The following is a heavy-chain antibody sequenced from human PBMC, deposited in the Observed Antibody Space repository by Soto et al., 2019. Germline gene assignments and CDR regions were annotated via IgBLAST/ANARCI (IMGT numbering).Heavy chain of an antibody. J-gene: IGHJ4*02. CDR3: ARDRGAVALHFDY. V-gene: IGHV4-31*03. Sequence: QVQLQESGPGLVKPSQTLSLTCTVSGGSISSGGYYWSWIRQHPGKGLEWIGYIYYSGSTYYNPSLKRRVNIAVDTSKNQFSLKLSSVTAADTAVYYCARDRGAVALHFDYWGQGTLVTVSS. D-gene: IGHD6-19*01. CDR1: GGSISSGGYY. CDR2: IYYSGST.